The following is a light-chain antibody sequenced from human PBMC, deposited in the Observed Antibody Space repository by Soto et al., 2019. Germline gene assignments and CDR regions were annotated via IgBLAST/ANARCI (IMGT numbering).Light chain of an antibody. CDR1: QTISSW. CDR3: HHYNSYSEA. Sequence: IHMTHSPSTLSASVLYRGTVTFLASQTISSWLSWYQQKPGKAPKLLIYKASTLKSGVPSRFSGSGSGTELTLTISSLQPDDFATYSCHHYNSYSEAFGQGTTVDI. V-gene: IGKV1-5*03. J-gene: IGKJ1*01. CDR2: KAS.